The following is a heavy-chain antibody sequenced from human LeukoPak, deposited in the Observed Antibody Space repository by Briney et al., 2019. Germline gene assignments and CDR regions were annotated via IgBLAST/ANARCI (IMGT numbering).Heavy chain of an antibody. J-gene: IGHJ4*02. CDR3: ARVRYFDWLFKD. CDR2: IYSSGST. CDR1: GFTVSSNY. Sequence: PGGSLRLSCAASGFTVSSNYMSWVRQAPGKGLEWVSVIYSSGSTYYTDSVKGRFTISRDNSKNTLYLQVNSLRAEDTAVYFCARVRYFDWLFKDWGQGTLVTVSS. V-gene: IGHV3-53*01. D-gene: IGHD3-9*01.